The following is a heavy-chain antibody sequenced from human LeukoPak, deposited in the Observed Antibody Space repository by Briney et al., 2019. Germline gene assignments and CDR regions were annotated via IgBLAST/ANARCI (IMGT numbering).Heavy chain of an antibody. Sequence: SETLSLTCTVSGGSISLYYWSWIRQPPGKGLEWIRYFYGTRSPKYNPSLERRVTISVDMSRNQFSLNLTSVTAADTAVYYCARGRGSLTYWGQGTLATVSS. V-gene: IGHV4-59*01. J-gene: IGHJ4*02. CDR1: GGSISLYY. D-gene: IGHD3-10*01. CDR2: FYGTRSP. CDR3: ARGRGSLTY.